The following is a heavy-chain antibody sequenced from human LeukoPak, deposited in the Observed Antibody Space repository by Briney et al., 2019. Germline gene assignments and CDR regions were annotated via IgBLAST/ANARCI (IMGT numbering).Heavy chain of an antibody. D-gene: IGHD3-16*01. J-gene: IGHJ5*02. V-gene: IGHV1-2*02. CDR1: GYTFTGYY. CDR3: ALPQGPWGLYNWFDP. CDR2: INPNSGGT. Sequence: ASVKVSCKASGYTFTGYYMHWVRQAPGQGLEWMGWINPNSGGTNYAQKFQGRVTMTRDTSISTAYMELSRLRSDDTAVYYCALPQGPWGLYNWFDPWGQGTLVTVSS.